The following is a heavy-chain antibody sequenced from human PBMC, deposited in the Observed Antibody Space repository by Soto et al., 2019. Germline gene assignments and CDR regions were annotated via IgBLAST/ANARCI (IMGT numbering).Heavy chain of an antibody. D-gene: IGHD2-15*01. CDR3: ARLTYCSGGSCHSADY. CDR1: GYSFTNYW. V-gene: IGHV5-51*01. CDR2: IYPGDSDT. Sequence: GESLKISCKGSGYSFTNYWIGWVRQMPGKGLEWMGIIYPGDSDTRCSPSLQGQVIISADKSINTAYLQWSSLKASDTAMYYCARLTYCSGGSCHSADYWGQGTLVTVSS. J-gene: IGHJ4*02.